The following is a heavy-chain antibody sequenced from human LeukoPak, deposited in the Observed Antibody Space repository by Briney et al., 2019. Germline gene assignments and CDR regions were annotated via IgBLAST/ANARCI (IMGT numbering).Heavy chain of an antibody. D-gene: IGHD4-11*01. CDR2: IWSDGTDK. Sequence: GKSLRLSCTTSGFTFSHFGMHWVRQAPGKVLEWVAVIWSDGTDKYYEDSVKGRFTISRDNSENNVYLQMNSLRVEDTAVYYCAKDAQRGFDFSNSLESWGQGTLVTVSS. CDR1: GFTFSHFG. J-gene: IGHJ4*02. CDR3: AKDAQRGFDFSNSLES. V-gene: IGHV3-33*06.